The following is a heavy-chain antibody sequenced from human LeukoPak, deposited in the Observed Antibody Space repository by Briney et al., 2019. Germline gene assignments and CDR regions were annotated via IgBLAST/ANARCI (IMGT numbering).Heavy chain of an antibody. D-gene: IGHD6-13*01. CDR1: GYCFTSYW. CDR3: ARSEVINIAAAADY. J-gene: IGHJ4*02. CDR2: IDPSDSYT. V-gene: IGHV5-10-1*01. Sequence: PGESLQISCKGSGYCFTSYWISWVRQMPGKGLEWMGRIDPSDSYTNYSPSFQGHVTISADKSISTAYLQWSSLKASDTAMSYCARSEVINIAAAADYWGQGTLVTVSS.